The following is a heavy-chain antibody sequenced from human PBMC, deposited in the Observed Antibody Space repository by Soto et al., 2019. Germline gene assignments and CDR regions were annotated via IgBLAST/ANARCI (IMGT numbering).Heavy chain of an antibody. J-gene: IGHJ2*01. D-gene: IGHD4-4*01. Sequence: VQLVESGGGVVQPGRSLRLSCAASGFTFSSYAMHWVRQAPGKGLEWVAVISYDGSNKYYADSVKGRFTISRDNSKNTLYLQMNSLRTEDTAVYYCARPLWRDDYNWGYFDLGGRGTLVTVSS. CDR3: ARPLWRDDYNWGYFDL. CDR1: GFTFSSYA. CDR2: ISYDGSNK. V-gene: IGHV3-30-3*01.